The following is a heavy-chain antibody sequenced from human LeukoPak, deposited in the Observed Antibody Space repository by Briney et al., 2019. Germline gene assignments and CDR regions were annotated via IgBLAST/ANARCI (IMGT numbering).Heavy chain of an antibody. Sequence: NPSETLSLTCAVYGGSFSGYYWSWIRQPPGKGLEWIGYIYYSGSTYYNPSLKSRVTISVDTSKNQFSLKLSSVTAADTAVYYCSGGSGITDYWGQGTLVTVSS. CDR2: IYYSGST. V-gene: IGHV4-59*06. CDR1: GGSFSGYY. D-gene: IGHD1-14*01. CDR3: SGGSGITDY. J-gene: IGHJ4*02.